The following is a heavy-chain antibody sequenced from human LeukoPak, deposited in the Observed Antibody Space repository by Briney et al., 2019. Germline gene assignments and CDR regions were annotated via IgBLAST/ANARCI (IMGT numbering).Heavy chain of an antibody. V-gene: IGHV3-30*02. CDR1: GFTFSSYG. CDR3: AKWVDFWCGCSSYYYYYMDV. D-gene: IGHD3-3*01. Sequence: GGSLRLSCAASGFTFSSYGMHWVRQAPGKGLEWGAFIRYDGSNKYYADSVKGRFTISRDNSKNTLYLQMNSLRAEDTAVYYCAKWVDFWCGCSSYYYYYMDVWGKGTTVTVSS. J-gene: IGHJ6*03. CDR2: IRYDGSNK.